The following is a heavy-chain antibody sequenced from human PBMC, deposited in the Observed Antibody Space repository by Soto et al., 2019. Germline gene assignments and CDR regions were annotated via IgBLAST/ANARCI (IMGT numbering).Heavy chain of an antibody. V-gene: IGHV3-43*01. J-gene: IGHJ6*02. CDR1: GFTFDDYT. D-gene: IGHD2-21*01. Sequence: EVQLVESGGVVVQPGGSLRLSCAASGFTFDDYTMHWVRQAPGKGLEWVSLISWDGGSTYYADSVKGRFTISRDNSKNSLYLQMNRLRTEDTGLYYCAKDHLVRDYYYYGMDVWGQGTTVTVSS. CDR3: AKDHLVRDYYYYGMDV. CDR2: ISWDGGST.